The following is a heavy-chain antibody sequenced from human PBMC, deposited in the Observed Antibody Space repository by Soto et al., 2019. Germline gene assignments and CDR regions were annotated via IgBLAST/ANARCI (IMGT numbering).Heavy chain of an antibody. CDR3: AKPPAITASYYYYDMDV. D-gene: IGHD2-2*01. CDR2: ISGSGIIT. CDR1: GFTFSTYP. Sequence: EAQLSESGGGLVQPGGSLRLSCAASGFTFSTYPMSWVRQAPGKGLEWVSGISGSGIITYYADSVKCRFTISRDNSKNTVFLQMTSLRAEDTAVYYCAKPPAITASYYYYDMDVWGQGTTVTVSS. J-gene: IGHJ6*02. V-gene: IGHV3-23*01.